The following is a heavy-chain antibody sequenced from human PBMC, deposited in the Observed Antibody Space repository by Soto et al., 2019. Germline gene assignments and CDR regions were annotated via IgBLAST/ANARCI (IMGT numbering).Heavy chain of an antibody. CDR1: SGPSSSHN. J-gene: IGHJ6*02. Sequence: QVQLQQSGPGLVKPSETLSLTCSVSSGPSSSHNWGWIRQPPGRGLEWIGYVYSTGGTSCNPSLRSRVTISADTSTNHISLTLTSVTAADTAVYYCVRQGIGNLHGLVDVWGQGTTVRVSS. CDR3: VRQGIGNLHGLVDV. CDR2: VYSTGGT. D-gene: IGHD1-1*01. V-gene: IGHV4-59*08.